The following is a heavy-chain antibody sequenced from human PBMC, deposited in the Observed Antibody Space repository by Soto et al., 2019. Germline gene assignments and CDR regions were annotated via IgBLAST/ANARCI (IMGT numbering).Heavy chain of an antibody. V-gene: IGHV1-3*01. CDR1: GDTFGSNA. Sequence: QVQFVQSGAEVKKPGASVKLSCKASGDTFGSNAMHWVRQAAGQRLEWMGWIIGGSGNTKYSRNFQGRVTITWDTSASTVYMELTSLRSDDTAVYFCARGSGSFFLFFDSWGQGTLVTVSS. CDR2: IIGGSGNT. CDR3: ARGSGSFFLFFDS. D-gene: IGHD1-26*01. J-gene: IGHJ4*02.